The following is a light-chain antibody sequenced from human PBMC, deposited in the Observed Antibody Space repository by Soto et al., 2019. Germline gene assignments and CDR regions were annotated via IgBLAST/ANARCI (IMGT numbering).Light chain of an antibody. CDR3: QQSYSTRIT. V-gene: IGKV1-39*01. Sequence: CRASQSISSYLNWYQQKPGKAPKLLSYAASSLQSGVPSRFSGSGSGTDFTLTISSLQPEDFATYYCQQSYSTRITFGQGTRLENK. CDR1: QSISSY. J-gene: IGKJ5*01. CDR2: AAS.